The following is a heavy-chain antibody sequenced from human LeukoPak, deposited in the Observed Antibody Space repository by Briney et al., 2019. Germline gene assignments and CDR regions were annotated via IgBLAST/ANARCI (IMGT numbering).Heavy chain of an antibody. J-gene: IGHJ5*02. Sequence: PGGSLRLSCAASGFTFSSYWMHWVRQVPGKGLVWVSRINTDGNSTRYADSVKGRFTISRDNAKNTLYLQMSSLRAEDTAVYYCARVPLGEFKGFDPWGQGTLVTVSS. V-gene: IGHV3-74*01. D-gene: IGHD3-10*01. CDR3: ARVPLGEFKGFDP. CDR1: GFTFSSYW. CDR2: INTDGNST.